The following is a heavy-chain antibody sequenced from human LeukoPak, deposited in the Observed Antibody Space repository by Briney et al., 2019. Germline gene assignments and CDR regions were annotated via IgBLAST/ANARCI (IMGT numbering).Heavy chain of an antibody. V-gene: IGHV4-34*01. J-gene: IGHJ3*02. D-gene: IGHD3-10*01. Sequence: SETLSLTCAVYGGSFSGYYWSWIRQPPGKGLEWIGEINHSGSTNYNPSLKSRVTISVDTSKNQFSLKLSSVTAADTAVYYCASTRGGMVRGVIGAFDIWGQGTMVTVSS. CDR3: ASTRGGMVRGVIGAFDI. CDR2: INHSGST. CDR1: GGSFSGYY.